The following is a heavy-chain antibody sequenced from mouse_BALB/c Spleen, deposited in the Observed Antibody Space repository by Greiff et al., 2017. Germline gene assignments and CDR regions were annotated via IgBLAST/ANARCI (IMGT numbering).Heavy chain of an antibody. Sequence: VQLQQPGAELVKPGASVKLSCKASGYTFTSYWMHWVKQRPGQGLEWIGEINPSNGRTNYNEKFKSKATLTVDKSSSTAYMQLSSLTSEDSAVYYCARRGDYGPYWYFEVWGAGTTVTVSS. CDR2: INPSNGRT. V-gene: IGHV1S81*02. CDR3: ARRGDYGPYWYFEV. CDR1: GYTFTSYW. D-gene: IGHD2-4*01. J-gene: IGHJ1*01.